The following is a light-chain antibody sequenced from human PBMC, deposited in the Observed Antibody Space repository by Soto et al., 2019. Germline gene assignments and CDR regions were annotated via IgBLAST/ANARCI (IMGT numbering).Light chain of an antibody. V-gene: IGLV1-47*02. CDR1: TSNVGSNL. J-gene: IGLJ2*01. Sequence: QSALAQPPSASGTPGQRVTISCSGSTSNVGSNLASWYQQLPGSAPKLLIYNDYERPSGVPDRFSGSKSGTSASLGISGLRSADEADYFSAVWDESLSGVVFGGGTQLTV. CDR3: AVWDESLSGVV. CDR2: NDY.